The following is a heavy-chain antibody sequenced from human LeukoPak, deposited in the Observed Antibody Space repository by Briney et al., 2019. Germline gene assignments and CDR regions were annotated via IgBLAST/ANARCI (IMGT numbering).Heavy chain of an antibody. CDR1: GYTFNSSY. J-gene: IGHJ4*02. CDR2: INPSDDST. V-gene: IGHV1-46*02. CDR3: ARDLEMATMLFDY. Sequence: GASVKVSCKASGYTFNSSYMHWVRQAPGQGLEWMGIINPSDDSTRYAQKFQGRVTMTTDTSTSTAYMELRSLRSDDTAVYYCARDLEMATMLFDYWGQGTLVTVSS. D-gene: IGHD5-24*01.